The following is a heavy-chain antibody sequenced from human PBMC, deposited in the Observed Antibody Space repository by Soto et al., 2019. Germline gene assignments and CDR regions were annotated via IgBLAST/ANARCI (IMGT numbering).Heavy chain of an antibody. V-gene: IGHV1-69*01. CDR2: IIPIFGTA. J-gene: IGHJ1*01. D-gene: IGHD3-22*01. Sequence: QVQLVQSGAEVKKPGSSVKVSCKASGGTFSHNAISWVRQAHGQGLEWMGGIIPIFGTANYAQKFKGRVPIAADESTSAAYMELGSLTAEDAAVYYCVRGWGYDSSDYYYAYWGQGTLVTVCS. CDR1: GGTFSHNA. CDR3: VRGWGYDSSDYYYAY.